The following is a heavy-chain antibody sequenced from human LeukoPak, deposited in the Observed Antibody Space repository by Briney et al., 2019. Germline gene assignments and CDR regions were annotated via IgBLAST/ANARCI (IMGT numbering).Heavy chain of an antibody. Sequence: ASVKVSCKASGGTFSSYAISWVRQAPGQGLEWMGGIIPIFGTANYAQKFQGRVTITTDESTSTAYMELSSLRSEDTAVYYCARPAAAAGTVWFDPWGQGTLVTVSS. J-gene: IGHJ5*02. D-gene: IGHD6-13*01. CDR1: GGTFSSYA. CDR3: ARPAAAAGTVWFDP. CDR2: IIPIFGTA. V-gene: IGHV1-69*05.